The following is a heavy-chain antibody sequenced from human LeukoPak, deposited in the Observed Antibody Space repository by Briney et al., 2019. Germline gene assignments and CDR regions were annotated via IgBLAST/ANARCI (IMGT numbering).Heavy chain of an antibody. D-gene: IGHD2-21*02. V-gene: IGHV3-9*01. J-gene: IGHJ4*02. CDR1: GFTFDDYA. Sequence: GRSLRLSCAASGFTFDDYAMHWVRHAPGKGLEWVSGISWNSGSIGYADSVKGRFTISRDNSKNTLYLQMNSLKTEDTAVYYCTTRQFIVVVTATDYWGQGTLVTVSS. CDR3: TTRQFIVVVTATDY. CDR2: ISWNSGSI.